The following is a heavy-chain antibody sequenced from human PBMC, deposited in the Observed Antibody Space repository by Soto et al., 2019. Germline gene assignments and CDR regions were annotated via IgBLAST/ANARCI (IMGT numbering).Heavy chain of an antibody. CDR3: AREDHSPPYYYYGMDV. J-gene: IGHJ6*02. Sequence: EVQLVESGGGLVQPGGSLRLSCAASGFTFSSYSMNWVRQAPGKGLEWVSYISSSSSTIYYADSVKGRFTISRDNAKNSLYLQMNSLRDEDTAVYYCAREDHSPPYYYYGMDVWGQGTTVTVSS. V-gene: IGHV3-48*02. CDR1: GFTFSSYS. CDR2: ISSSSSTI. D-gene: IGHD5-18*01.